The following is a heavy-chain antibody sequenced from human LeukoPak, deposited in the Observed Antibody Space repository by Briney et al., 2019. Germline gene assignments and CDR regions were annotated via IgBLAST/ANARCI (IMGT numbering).Heavy chain of an antibody. CDR2: IKQDGSEK. Sequence: PGGSLRLSCSASGFTFSSYWMSWVRQAPGKGLEWVANIKQDGSEKYYVDSVKGRFTISRDNAKNSLYLQMNSLRAEDTAVYYCASLGYSYESYYYYMDVWGKGTTVAVSS. CDR1: GFTFSSYW. CDR3: ASLGYSYESYYYYMDV. D-gene: IGHD5-18*01. J-gene: IGHJ6*03. V-gene: IGHV3-7*01.